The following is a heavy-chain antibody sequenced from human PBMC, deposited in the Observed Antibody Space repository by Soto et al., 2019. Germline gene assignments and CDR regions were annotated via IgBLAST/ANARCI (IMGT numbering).Heavy chain of an antibody. CDR2: INPKTGDT. J-gene: IGHJ4*02. CDR3: VTGEHPVR. D-gene: IGHD6-6*01. CDR1: GYTFTGYY. V-gene: IGHV1-2*02. Sequence: QMQLVQSGAEARKPGASVKVSCKTSGYTFTGYYLNWARQAPGRGLEWVGWINPKTGDTNNAQKLQGRVTMTTDTANSTGYMELSGLKADDTAVYYCVTGEHPVRWGQGTRVTVSS.